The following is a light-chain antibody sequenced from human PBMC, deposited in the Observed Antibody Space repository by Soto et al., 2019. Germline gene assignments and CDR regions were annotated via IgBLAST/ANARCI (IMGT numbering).Light chain of an antibody. CDR2: EGS. V-gene: IGLV2-23*01. CDR1: SSDVGSYNL. J-gene: IGLJ3*02. CDR3: CSYASSSTLV. Sequence: QSVLTQPASVSGSPGQSITISCTGTSSDVGSYNLVSWYQHHPGKAPKLMIYEGSKRPSGVSNRFSGSRSGNTASLTISGLLAEDEADYYCCSYASSSTLVFGGGTKVTVL.